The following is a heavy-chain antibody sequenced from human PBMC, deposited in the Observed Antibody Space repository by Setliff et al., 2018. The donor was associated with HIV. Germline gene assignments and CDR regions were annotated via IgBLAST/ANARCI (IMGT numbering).Heavy chain of an antibody. Sequence: PGGSLRLSCAASGFTFSSYGMHWVRQAPGKGLEWVAVIWNDGSNKYYADSVKGRFTISRDTSKNTLHLHMNSLRAEDTAVYYCARSQGIGNYYMDVWGKGTTVTVSS. J-gene: IGHJ6*03. CDR1: GFTFSSYG. CDR2: IWNDGSNK. CDR3: ARSQGIGNYYMDV. V-gene: IGHV3-33*03. D-gene: IGHD2-15*01.